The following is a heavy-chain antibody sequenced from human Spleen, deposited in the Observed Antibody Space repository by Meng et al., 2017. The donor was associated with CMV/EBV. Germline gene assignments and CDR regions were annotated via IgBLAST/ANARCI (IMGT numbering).Heavy chain of an antibody. J-gene: IGHJ4*02. CDR3: ASPDYDSSGWYSY. CDR1: GVTLNYYY. Sequence: GVTLNYYYIHWVRQAPGKGLEWVGRSRDKANSYMTEYDASVKGKFTISRDDSKNSVYLQMNSLRAEDTAVYYCASPDYDSSGWYSYWGQGTLVTVSS. CDR2: SRDKANSYMT. D-gene: IGHD3-22*01. V-gene: IGHV3-72*01.